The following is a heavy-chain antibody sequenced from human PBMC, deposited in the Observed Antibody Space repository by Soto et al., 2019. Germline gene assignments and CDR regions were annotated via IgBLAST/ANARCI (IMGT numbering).Heavy chain of an antibody. CDR1: VFTFSSYA. CDR2: ISYDGSNK. V-gene: IGHV3-30-3*01. J-gene: IGHJ5*02. D-gene: IGHD5-12*01. CDR3: ARPRDGYNYDWFDP. Sequence: GALRLACAASVFTFSSYAMHWVRQAPGKGLEWVAVISYDGSNKYYADSVKGRFTISRDNSKNTLYLQMNSLRAEDTAVYYCARPRDGYNYDWFDPWGQGTLVTVSS.